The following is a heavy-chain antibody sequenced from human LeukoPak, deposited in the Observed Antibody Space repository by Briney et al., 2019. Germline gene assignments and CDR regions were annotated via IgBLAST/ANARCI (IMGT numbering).Heavy chain of an antibody. Sequence: SETLSLTCTVSGGSISSGGYYWSWIRQPPGKGLEWIGYIYYSGSTYYNPSLKSRVTISVDTSKNQFSLKLSSVTAADTAVYYCARDVWSGYYTYFDYWGQGTLVTVSS. CDR3: ARDVWSGYYTYFDY. CDR2: IYYSGST. V-gene: IGHV4-30-4*01. J-gene: IGHJ4*02. CDR1: GGSISSGGYY. D-gene: IGHD3-3*01.